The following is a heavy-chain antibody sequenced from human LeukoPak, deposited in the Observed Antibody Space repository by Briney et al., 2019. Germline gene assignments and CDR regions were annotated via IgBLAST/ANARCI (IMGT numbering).Heavy chain of an antibody. J-gene: IGHJ4*02. D-gene: IGHD3-3*01. CDR1: GGSFSGYY. CDR2: IYYSGST. V-gene: IGHV4-59*08. CDR3: ASMGHTIFGVAPY. Sequence: NPSETLSLTCAVYGGSFSGYYWSWIRQPPGKGLEWIGYIYYSGSTNYNPSLKSRVTISVDTSKNQFSLKLSSVTAADTAVYYCASMGHTIFGVAPYWGQGTLVTVSS.